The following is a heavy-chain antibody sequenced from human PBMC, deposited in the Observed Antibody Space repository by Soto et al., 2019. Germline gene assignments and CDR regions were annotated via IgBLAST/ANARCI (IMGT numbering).Heavy chain of an antibody. V-gene: IGHV5-51*01. J-gene: IGHJ6*02. CDR3: ARHPRIAVAAYYPSDYYYGMDV. CDR1: GYSFTSYW. Sequence: GESLKISCKGSGYSFTSYWIGWVRQMPGKGLEWMGIIYPGDSDTRYSPSFQGQVTISADKSISTAYLQWSSLKASDTAIYYCARHPRIAVAAYYPSDYYYGMDVWGQGTTVTVSS. D-gene: IGHD6-19*01. CDR2: IYPGDSDT.